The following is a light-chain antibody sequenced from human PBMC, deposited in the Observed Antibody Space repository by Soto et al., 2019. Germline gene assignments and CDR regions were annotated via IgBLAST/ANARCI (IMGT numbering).Light chain of an antibody. J-gene: IGKJ3*01. CDR1: QSVSDMY. V-gene: IGKV3-20*01. CDR2: AS. CDR3: HHYGTSAL. Sequence: EIVLTQSPGTLSLSPGERATLSCRASQSVSDMYLAWYQQKPGQAPRLLIYASNSATGIPDRFSGSGSGTDFTLTISRLEPEDVAVYYCHHYGTSALFGPGTKVEIK.